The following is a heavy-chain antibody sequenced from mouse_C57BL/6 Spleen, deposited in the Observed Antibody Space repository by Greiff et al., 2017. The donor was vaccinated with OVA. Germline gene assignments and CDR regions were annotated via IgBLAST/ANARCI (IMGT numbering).Heavy chain of an antibody. CDR3: ARVYYDYEDAMDY. CDR1: GFTFSSYG. CDR2: ISSGGSYT. J-gene: IGHJ4*01. V-gene: IGHV5-6*01. D-gene: IGHD2-4*01. Sequence: EVHLVESGGDLVKPGGSLKLSCAASGFTFSSYGMSWVRQTPDKRLEWVATISSGGSYTYYPDSVKGRFTISRDNAKNTLYLQMSSLKSEDTAMYYCARVYYDYEDAMDYWGQGTSVTVSS.